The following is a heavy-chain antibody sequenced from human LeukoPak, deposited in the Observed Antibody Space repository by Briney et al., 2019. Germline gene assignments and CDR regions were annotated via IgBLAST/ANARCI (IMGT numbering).Heavy chain of an antibody. V-gene: IGHV1-2*02. CDR1: GYTFTGYY. Sequence: ASVKVSCKASGYTFTGYYMHWVRQAPGQGLEWMGWINPNSGGTNYAQNFQGRVNMTRDTSITTAYMELSSLTSDDTAVYFCARSAENCNNGVCFTDYYMDVWGKGTTVTVSS. J-gene: IGHJ6*03. CDR2: INPNSGGT. CDR3: ARSAENCNNGVCFTDYYMDV. D-gene: IGHD2-8*01.